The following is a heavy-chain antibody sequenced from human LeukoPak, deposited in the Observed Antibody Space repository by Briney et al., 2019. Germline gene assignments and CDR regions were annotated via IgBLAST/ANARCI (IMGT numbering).Heavy chain of an antibody. CDR1: GGSFSGYY. CDR2: INHSGST. J-gene: IGHJ4*02. Sequence: SETLSLTCAVYGGSFSGYYWNWIRQPPGKGLEWIGEINHSGSTNYNPSLKSRVTISVDTSKNQFSLNLSSVTAGDTAVYYCARHNFWDSSSWNDYWGQGTLVTVSS. V-gene: IGHV4-34*01. D-gene: IGHD6-13*01. CDR3: ARHNFWDSSSWNDY.